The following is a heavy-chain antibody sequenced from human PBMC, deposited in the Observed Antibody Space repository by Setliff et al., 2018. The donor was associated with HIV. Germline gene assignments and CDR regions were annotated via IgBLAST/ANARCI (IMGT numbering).Heavy chain of an antibody. CDR1: GYKFTDYW. V-gene: IGHV5-51*01. Sequence: ESLKISCKGFGYKFTDYWVGWVRQMPGEGLEWMGVIYGDGSDPRYSPSFQGQVTISVDESINTAYLRWTSLKASDTALYYCARPQYHQSSDAFDIWGQGTMVTVSS. CDR3: ARPQYHQSSDAFDI. CDR2: IYGDGSDP. J-gene: IGHJ3*02.